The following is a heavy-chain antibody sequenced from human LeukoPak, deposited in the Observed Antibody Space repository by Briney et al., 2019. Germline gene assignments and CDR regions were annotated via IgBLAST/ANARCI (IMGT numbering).Heavy chain of an antibody. CDR2: IWHDGSHK. CDR3: ARDSRADYDFLTGYPENY. V-gene: IGHV3-33*01. D-gene: IGHD3-9*01. Sequence: GGSLRLSCAASGFILSGHAMHWVRQAPGKGLEWVAVIWHDGSHKYYAGSVKGRFTISRDNSKNTLYLQMNSLRAEDTAVYYCARDSRADYDFLTGYPENYWGQGTLVTVSS. J-gene: IGHJ4*02. CDR1: GFILSGHA.